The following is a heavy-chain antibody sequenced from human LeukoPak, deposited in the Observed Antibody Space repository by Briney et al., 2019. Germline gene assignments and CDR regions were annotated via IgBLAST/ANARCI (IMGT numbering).Heavy chain of an antibody. D-gene: IGHD2-15*01. CDR1: GYTLTELS. Sequence: ASVKVSCKVSGYTLTELSMHWVRQAPGKGLEWMGGFDPEDGETIYAQKFQGRVTMTKDTSTDTAYMELSSLRSEDTAVYYCATVSLWSTDIGGGWGQGTLVTVSS. V-gene: IGHV1-24*01. CDR3: ATVSLWSTDIGGG. CDR2: FDPEDGET. J-gene: IGHJ4*02.